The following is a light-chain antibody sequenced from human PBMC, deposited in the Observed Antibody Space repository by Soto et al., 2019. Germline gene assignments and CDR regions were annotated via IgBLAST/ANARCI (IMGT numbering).Light chain of an antibody. CDR1: SSDVVAYNY. CDR3: SSCASSNTGV. Sequence: QSALTQPPSASGSPGQSVTISCTGTSSDVVAYNYVSWYQQHAGKAPKLVIYEVTKRPSGVPDRFSGSKSANTASLTVSGLQAEDEADYSCSSCASSNTGVFGGGTKLTVL. J-gene: IGLJ3*02. V-gene: IGLV2-8*01. CDR2: EVT.